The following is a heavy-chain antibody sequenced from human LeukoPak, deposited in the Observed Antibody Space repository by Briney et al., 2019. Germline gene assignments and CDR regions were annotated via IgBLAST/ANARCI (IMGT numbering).Heavy chain of an antibody. J-gene: IGHJ2*01. V-gene: IGHV3-7*01. CDR3: ARDTYRFFDL. Sequence: GGSLRLSCTASGFTFNTYWMDWVRQAPGKGLEWVADIREDGSDKYSVDSVKGRFTISRDNTKNPLYLHMDSLRAEDTAVYYCARDTYRFFDLWGRGTLVTVSS. CDR1: GFTFNTYW. CDR2: IREDGSDK.